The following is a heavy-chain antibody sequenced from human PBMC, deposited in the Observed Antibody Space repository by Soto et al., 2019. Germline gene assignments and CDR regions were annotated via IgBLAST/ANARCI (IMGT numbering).Heavy chain of an antibody. J-gene: IGHJ6*02. D-gene: IGHD3-16*01. CDR2: ISSSSSYI. V-gene: IGHV3-21*01. CDR1: GFTFSSYS. Sequence: GGSLRLSCAASGFTFSSYSMNWVRQAPGKGLEWVSSISSSSSYIYYADSVKGRFTISRDNAKNSLYLQMNSLRAEDTAVYYCARVGLNSYYGMDVSGQGTTVTVSS. CDR3: ARVGLNSYYGMDV.